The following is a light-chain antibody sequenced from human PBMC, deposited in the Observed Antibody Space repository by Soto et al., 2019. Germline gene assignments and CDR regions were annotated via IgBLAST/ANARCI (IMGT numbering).Light chain of an antibody. CDR1: SSDVGGYRY. Sequence: QSALTQTASVSGSPGQSITISCTGTSSDVGGYRYVSWYQQHPGKVPKLIIYDVSNRPSGISDRFSGSKSANTASLTISGLQAEDEADYDCSSYTSTSAYVGFGGGTKLTVL. CDR2: DVS. J-gene: IGLJ2*01. CDR3: SSYTSTSAYVG. V-gene: IGLV2-14*01.